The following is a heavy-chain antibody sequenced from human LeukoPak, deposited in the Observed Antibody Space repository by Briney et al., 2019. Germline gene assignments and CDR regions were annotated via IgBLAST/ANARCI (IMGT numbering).Heavy chain of an antibody. D-gene: IGHD5-18*01. CDR3: ARIYSSHDY. V-gene: IGHV1-2*02. J-gene: IGHJ4*02. CDR2: INPNSGGT. CDR1: GYTFTSYA. Sequence: GASVKVSCKSSGYTFTSYAMNWVRQAPGQGLEWMGWINPNSGGTNYAQKFQGRVTMTRDTSISTAYMELSRLRSDDTAVYYCARIYSSHDYWGQGTLVTVSS.